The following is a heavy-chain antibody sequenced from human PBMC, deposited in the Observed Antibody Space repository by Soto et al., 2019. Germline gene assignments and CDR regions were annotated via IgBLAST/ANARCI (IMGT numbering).Heavy chain of an antibody. V-gene: IGHV3-48*01. CDR1: GFTFSDYG. D-gene: IGHD2-15*01. CDR2: ISSSSSTI. J-gene: IGHJ6*03. Sequence: PGGSLRLSCAASGFTFSDYGMNWVRQAPGKGLEWVSYISSSSSTIYYADSVKGRFTISRDNAKNSLYLQMNSLRAEDTAVYYCERADCSGGSCYSACRMYMDVWGKGSTVTV. CDR3: ERADCSGGSCYSACRMYMDV.